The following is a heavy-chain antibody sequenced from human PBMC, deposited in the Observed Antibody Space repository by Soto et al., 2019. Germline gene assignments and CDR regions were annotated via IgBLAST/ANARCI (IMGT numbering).Heavy chain of an antibody. Sequence: LGESLKISCKGSGYSFTSYWIGWVRQMPGKGLEWMGIIYPGDSDTRYSPSFQGQVTISADKSISTAYLQWSSLKASDTAVYYCARGTYDYVWGSYIMDYYHYCTDV. CDR3: ARGTYDYVWGSYIMDYYHYCTDV. J-gene: IGHJ6*01. V-gene: IGHV5-51*01. D-gene: IGHD3-16*01. CDR1: GYSFTSYW. CDR2: IYPGDSDT.